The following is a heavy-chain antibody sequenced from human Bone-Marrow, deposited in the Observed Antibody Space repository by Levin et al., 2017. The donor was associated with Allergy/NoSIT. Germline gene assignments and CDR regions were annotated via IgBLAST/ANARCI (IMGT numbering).Heavy chain of an antibody. Sequence: GESLKISCAASGFTFSNAWMNWVRQAPGKGLEWVGRIKSKTDGGTTDYAPPVKGRFTISRDDSKNTLYLQMNSLKTEDTAVYYCTTRGGGYSYGWECAFDIWGQGTMVTVSS. J-gene: IGHJ3*02. CDR3: TTRGGGYSYGWECAFDI. V-gene: IGHV3-15*07. CDR2: IKSKTDGGTT. D-gene: IGHD5-18*01. CDR1: GFTFSNAW.